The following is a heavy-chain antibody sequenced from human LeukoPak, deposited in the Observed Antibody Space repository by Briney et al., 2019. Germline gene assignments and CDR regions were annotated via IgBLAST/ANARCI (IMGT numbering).Heavy chain of an antibody. V-gene: IGHV4-30-2*01. CDR3: ARSDLSSGWYYFDY. J-gene: IGHJ4*02. CDR1: AGSVSSGGYS. CDR2: IYHGGST. Sequence: SETLSLTCAVSAGSVSSGGYSWSWIRQPPGKGLEWIGYIYHGGSTYYNPSLKSRVTISVDRSKNQFSLKLRSVTAADTAVYYCARSDLSSGWYYFDYWGQGTLVTVSS. D-gene: IGHD6-19*01.